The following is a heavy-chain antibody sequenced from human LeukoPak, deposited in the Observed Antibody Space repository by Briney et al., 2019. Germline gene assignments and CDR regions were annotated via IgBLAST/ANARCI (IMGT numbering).Heavy chain of an antibody. CDR3: ARGPADAVYDILTGYYLDEGYYFDY. J-gene: IGHJ4*02. D-gene: IGHD3-9*01. CDR1: GGSISSYY. CDR2: IYYSGST. V-gene: IGHV4-59*12. Sequence: TSETLSLTCTVSGGSISSYYWSWIRQPPGKGLEWIGYIYYSGSTNYNPSLKSRVTMSVDTSKNQFSLKLSSVTAADTAVYYCARGPADAVYDILTGYYLDEGYYFDYWGQGTLVTVSS.